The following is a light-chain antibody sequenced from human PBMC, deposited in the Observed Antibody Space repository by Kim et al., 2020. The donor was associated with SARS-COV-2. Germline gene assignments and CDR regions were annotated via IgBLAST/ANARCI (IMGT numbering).Light chain of an antibody. CDR2: GAS. Sequence: SPGERATLSCRARQRVSRAIDSDKRRPGQAPRLLIYGASTRATRIPDRFRGSGSGTEFTLTIRGLQSEDSAVYYCERCNKWPPLTFGGGTKGEIK. CDR1: QRVSRA. J-gene: IGKJ4*01. V-gene: IGKV3-15*01. CDR3: ERCNKWPPLT.